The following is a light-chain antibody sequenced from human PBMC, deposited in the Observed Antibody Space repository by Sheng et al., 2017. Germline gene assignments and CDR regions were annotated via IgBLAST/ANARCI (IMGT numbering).Light chain of an antibody. Sequence: DIQMTQSPSTLSASVGDRVTITCRASQSISSSLAWYQQRPGKAPKLLLYSASSLERGVPSRFSGSGSGTDYTLTISSLQTEDFATYYCQQYLSLPQTFGQGTKVEFK. J-gene: IGKJ1*01. CDR2: SAS. V-gene: IGKV1-NL1*01. CDR3: QQYLSLPQT. CDR1: QSISSS.